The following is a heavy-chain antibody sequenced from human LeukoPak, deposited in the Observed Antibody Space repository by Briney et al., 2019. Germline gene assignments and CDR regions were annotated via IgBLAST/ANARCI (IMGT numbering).Heavy chain of an antibody. D-gene: IGHD2-2*01. Sequence: TSEILSLTCTVSGGSISSYYWSWIRQPPGKGLEWIGYIYYSGSTNYNPSLKSRVTISVDTSKNQFSLKLSSVTAADTAVYYCAGRSSSTSYYGMDVWGKGTTVTVSS. J-gene: IGHJ6*04. V-gene: IGHV4-59*01. CDR1: GGSISSYY. CDR3: AGRSSSTSYYGMDV. CDR2: IYYSGST.